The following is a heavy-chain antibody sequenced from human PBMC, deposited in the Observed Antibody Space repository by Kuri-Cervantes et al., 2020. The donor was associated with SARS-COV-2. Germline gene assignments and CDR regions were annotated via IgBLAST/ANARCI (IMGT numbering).Heavy chain of an antibody. D-gene: IGHD2-2*01. Sequence: GESLKISCAASGFTFSSYGMHWVRQAPGKGLEWVAFIRYDGSNKYYADSVKGRFTISRDNAKNSLYLQMNSLRAEDTAVYYCARSYCSSTSCQDYYYYYYMDVWGKGTTVTVSS. V-gene: IGHV3-30*02. J-gene: IGHJ6*03. CDR2: IRYDGSNK. CDR3: ARSYCSSTSCQDYYYYYYMDV. CDR1: GFTFSSYG.